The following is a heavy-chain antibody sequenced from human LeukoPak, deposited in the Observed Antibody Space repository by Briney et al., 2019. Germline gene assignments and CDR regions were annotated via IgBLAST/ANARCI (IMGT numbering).Heavy chain of an antibody. CDR2: INHSGST. J-gene: IGHJ6*03. Sequence: SETLSLTCAVYGGSFSGYYWSWIRQPPGKGLEWIGEINHSGSTNYNPSLKSRVTISVDTSKNQFSLKLSSVTAADTAVYYCARLKTKNYYYYYMDVWGKGTTVTISS. D-gene: IGHD2-8*01. CDR1: GGSFSGYY. V-gene: IGHV4-34*01. CDR3: ARLKTKNYYYYYMDV.